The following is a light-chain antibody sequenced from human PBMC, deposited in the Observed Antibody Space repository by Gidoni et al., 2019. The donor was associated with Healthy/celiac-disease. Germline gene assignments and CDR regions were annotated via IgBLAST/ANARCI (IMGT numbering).Light chain of an antibody. CDR3: QQYNSYPRA. CDR1: QSISSW. V-gene: IGKV1-5*01. J-gene: IGKJ1*01. Sequence: IQMTQSPSTLSAPVGDRVTITCRGSQSISSWLAWYQQKPGKAPKLLIYDASSLESGVPSRFSGSGSGTEFTLTISSLQPDDFATYYCQQYNSYPRAFXXXTKVEIK. CDR2: DAS.